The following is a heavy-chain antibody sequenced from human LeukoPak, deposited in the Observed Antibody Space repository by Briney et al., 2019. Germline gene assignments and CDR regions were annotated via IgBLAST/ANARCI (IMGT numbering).Heavy chain of an antibody. CDR3: TTDRGDYGSGSYEIYYYYMDV. V-gene: IGHV3-15*01. CDR2: IKSKTDGGTT. Sequence: GGSLRLSCAASGFTFSNAWMSWVRQAPGKGLEWVGRIKSKTDGGTTDYAAPVKGRFTISGDDSKNTLYLQMNSLKTEDRAVYYCTTDRGDYGSGSYEIYYYYMDVWGKGTTVTVSS. J-gene: IGHJ6*03. CDR1: GFTFSNAW. D-gene: IGHD3-10*01.